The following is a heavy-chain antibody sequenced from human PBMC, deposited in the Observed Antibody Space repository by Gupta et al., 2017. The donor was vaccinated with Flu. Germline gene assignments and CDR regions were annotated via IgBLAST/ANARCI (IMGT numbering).Heavy chain of an antibody. Sequence: QVQLQESGPGLVKPSETLSLTCTVSGGSISSYYWSWIRQPPGKGLEWIGYIYYSGSTNYNPSLKSRVTISVDTSKNQFSLKLSSVTAADTAVYYCASPRGLGARTVTTPSKYYYYYGMDVWGQGTTVTVSS. J-gene: IGHJ6*02. CDR1: GGSISSYY. D-gene: IGHD4-17*01. V-gene: IGHV4-59*08. CDR3: ASPRGLGARTVTTPSKYYYYYGMDV. CDR2: IYYSGST.